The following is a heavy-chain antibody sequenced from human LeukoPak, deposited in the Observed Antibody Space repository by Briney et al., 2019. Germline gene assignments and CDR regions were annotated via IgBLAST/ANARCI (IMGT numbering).Heavy chain of an antibody. J-gene: IGHJ3*02. CDR3: ARCTGGDCGGAFDM. Sequence: ASVKVSCTTSGNTFTSYDINWLRQATGQGLEWMGWMNPNTGNADSAQKFQGRVTMTSNISISTAYMELSSLRSEDTALYYCARCTGGDCGGAFDMWGQGTMVTVSS. CDR1: GNTFTSYD. CDR2: MNPNTGNA. D-gene: IGHD2-21*02. V-gene: IGHV1-8*01.